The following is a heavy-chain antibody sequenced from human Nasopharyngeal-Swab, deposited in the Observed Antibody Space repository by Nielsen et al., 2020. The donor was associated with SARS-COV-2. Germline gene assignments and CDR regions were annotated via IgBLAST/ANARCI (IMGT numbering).Heavy chain of an antibody. CDR3: ARVWQMGELVGGLAY. J-gene: IGHJ4*02. Sequence: VGSLRLSCVASGFTFSSYPMHWVRQAPGKGLEWVAVISYDGSNEHYVDSVKGRFAISRDNSKNTLYLQMNSLRPEDTAVYYCARVWQMGELVGGLAYWGQGTLVTVSS. D-gene: IGHD1-26*01. CDR2: ISYDGSNE. V-gene: IGHV3-30*09. CDR1: GFTFSSYP.